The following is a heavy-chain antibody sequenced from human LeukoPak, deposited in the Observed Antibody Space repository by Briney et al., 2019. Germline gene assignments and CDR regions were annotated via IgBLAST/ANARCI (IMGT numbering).Heavy chain of an antibody. CDR3: AREGPRGNSQFDY. Sequence: GGSLRLSCAASGFTFSNYGMHWVRQAPGKGLEWVALIWSDGSNKYYTDSVKGRLTISRDNSKDTLFLQMNSLRAEDTAVYYCAREGPRGNSQFDYWGQGTLVTVST. CDR1: GFTFSNYG. V-gene: IGHV3-33*01. D-gene: IGHD2/OR15-2a*01. J-gene: IGHJ4*02. CDR2: IWSDGSNK.